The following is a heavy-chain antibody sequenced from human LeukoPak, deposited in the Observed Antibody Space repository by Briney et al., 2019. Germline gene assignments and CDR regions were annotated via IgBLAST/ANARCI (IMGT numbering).Heavy chain of an antibody. D-gene: IGHD2-21*02. CDR3: VRAPPYCGGDCSDWYFDL. V-gene: IGHV3-21*01. Sequence: GGSLRLSCAASGFTFSTYTMNWVRQAPGKGLEWVSSISSRSTYIYYADSVKDRFTISRDSAKNSLYLQMNSLRAEDTAMYYCVRAPPYCGGDCSDWYFDLWGRGTLVTVSS. J-gene: IGHJ2*01. CDR1: GFTFSTYT. CDR2: ISSRSTYI.